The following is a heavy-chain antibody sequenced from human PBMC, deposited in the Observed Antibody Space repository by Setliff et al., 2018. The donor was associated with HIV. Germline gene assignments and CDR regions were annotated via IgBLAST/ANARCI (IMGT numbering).Heavy chain of an antibody. Sequence: PSETLSLTCTVSGASVITIDYYWGWVRQSPRAGLEWFADIYYAGNTYYNPSLKSRATISIDTSRNQFSLKLSSVTAADTAVYYCARGSRGYSYAYYYYYMDVWGKGTTVTVSS. D-gene: IGHD5-18*01. V-gene: IGHV4-39*07. CDR1: GASVITIDYY. J-gene: IGHJ6*03. CDR2: IYYAGNT. CDR3: ARGSRGYSYAYYYYYMDV.